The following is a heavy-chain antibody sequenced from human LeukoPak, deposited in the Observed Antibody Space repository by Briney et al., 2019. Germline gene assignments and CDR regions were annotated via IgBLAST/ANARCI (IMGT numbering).Heavy chain of an antibody. CDR3: ARDYRTGFDY. V-gene: IGHV1-18*04. CDR2: ISTYNGNT. J-gene: IGHJ4*02. CDR1: GYTFTGYY. Sequence: SVKASCKASGYTFTGYYMHWVRQAPGQGLEWLGWISTYNGNTHYAQKLQGRVTMTTDTSTTTAYMELRSLRSDDTAVYYCARDYRTGFDYWGQGTLVTVSS. D-gene: IGHD7-27*01.